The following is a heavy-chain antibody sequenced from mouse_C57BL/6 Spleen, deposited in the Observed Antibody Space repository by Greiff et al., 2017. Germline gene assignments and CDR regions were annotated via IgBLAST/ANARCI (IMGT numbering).Heavy chain of an antibody. CDR1: GFSLTSYA. CDR2: IWTGGGT. Sequence: VMLVESGPGLVAPSPTLSITCTVSGFSLTSYAISWVRQPPGKGLEWLGVIWTGGGTNYNSALKSRLSISKDNSKSQAFLKMNSLQTDDTARYYCARNSAGSSYDYAMDYWGQGTSVTVSS. V-gene: IGHV2-9-1*01. CDR3: ARNSAGSSYDYAMDY. J-gene: IGHJ4*01. D-gene: IGHD1-1*01.